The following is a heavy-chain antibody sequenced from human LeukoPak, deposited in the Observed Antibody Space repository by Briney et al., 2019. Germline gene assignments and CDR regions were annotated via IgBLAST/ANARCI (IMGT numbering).Heavy chain of an antibody. J-gene: IGHJ4*02. CDR3: ARGHTTLVF. D-gene: IGHD2/OR15-2a*01. V-gene: IGHV3-23*01. CDR1: GFTFSSYA. Sequence: GSLRLSCAASGFTFSSYAMSWVRQAPGKGLEWVSAMSGSSGTTYYADSVKGRFTFSRDNAKNSLYLQMNSLRAEDTAVYYCARGHTTLVFWGQGTLVTVSS. CDR2: MSGSSGTT.